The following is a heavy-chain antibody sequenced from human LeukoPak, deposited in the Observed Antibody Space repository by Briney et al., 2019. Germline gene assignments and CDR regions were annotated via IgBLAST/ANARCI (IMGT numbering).Heavy chain of an antibody. J-gene: IGHJ4*02. D-gene: IGHD3-22*01. V-gene: IGHV4-59*06. CDR2: IYHSGST. Sequence: SETLSLTCTVSGGSISSYYWSWIRQPPGKGLEWIGYIYHSGSTYYNPSLKSRVTISVDTSKNQFSLKLSSVTAADTAEYYCARYYYYDTSGHYYFDYWGQGTLVTVSS. CDR3: ARYYYYDTSGHYYFDY. CDR1: GGSISSYY.